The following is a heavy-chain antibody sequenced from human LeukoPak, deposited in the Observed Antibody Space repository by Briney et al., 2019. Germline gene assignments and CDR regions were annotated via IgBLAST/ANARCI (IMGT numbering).Heavy chain of an antibody. V-gene: IGHV4-39*07. CDR1: GGSISSSTYY. Sequence: PSETLSLTCAVSGGSISSSTYYWGWIRQPPGKGPEWIGSIYYTGSTNYNPSLKSRVTISLDTSKNQFSLNLRSATAADTAVYYCASVRGYSSGWYASGFDPWGQGTLVTVSS. CDR3: ASVRGYSSGWYASGFDP. D-gene: IGHD6-19*01. J-gene: IGHJ5*02. CDR2: IYYTGST.